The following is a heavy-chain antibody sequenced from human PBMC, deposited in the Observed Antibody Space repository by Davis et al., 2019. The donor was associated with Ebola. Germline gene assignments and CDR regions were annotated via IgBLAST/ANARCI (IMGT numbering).Heavy chain of an antibody. CDR3: SGTSSSGDV. V-gene: IGHV3-7*03. CDR2: IKQDGSEK. D-gene: IGHD2-2*01. J-gene: IGHJ6*02. Sequence: GGSLRLSCAASGFTFSSYGMHWVRQAPGKGLEWVANIKQDGSEKYYVDSVKGRFTISRDNAKNSLYLQMNSLKTEDTAVYYCSGTSSSGDVWGQGTTVTVSS. CDR1: GFTFSSYG.